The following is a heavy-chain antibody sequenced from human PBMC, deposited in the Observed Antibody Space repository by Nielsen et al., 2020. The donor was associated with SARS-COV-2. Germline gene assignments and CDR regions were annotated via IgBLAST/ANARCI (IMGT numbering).Heavy chain of an antibody. J-gene: IGHJ2*01. CDR2: ISAYNGNT. CDR1: GYTFTSYG. D-gene: IGHD2-8*01. CDR3: ARDRGNIVLMRPGYFDL. V-gene: IGHV1-18*04. Sequence: ASVKVSCKASGYTFTSYGISWVRQAPGQGLEWMGWISAYNGNTNYAQKLQGRVTMTTDTSTSTAYMELRSLRSDDTAVYYCARDRGNIVLMRPGYFDLWGRGTLVTVSS.